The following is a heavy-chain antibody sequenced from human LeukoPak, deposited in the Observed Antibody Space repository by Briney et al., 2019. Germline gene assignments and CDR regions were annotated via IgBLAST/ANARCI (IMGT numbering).Heavy chain of an antibody. D-gene: IGHD2-8*01. CDR2: ISAYNGNT. CDR3: AKPLMGLGPLDP. J-gene: IGHJ5*02. Sequence: ASVKVSCKASGYTFTSYGISWVRQAPGQGLEWMGWISAYNGNTNYAQKFQGRVTITRDTSASTAYMELSSLRSEDTAVYYCAKPLMGLGPLDPWGQGTLVTVSS. V-gene: IGHV1-18*01. CDR1: GYTFTSYG.